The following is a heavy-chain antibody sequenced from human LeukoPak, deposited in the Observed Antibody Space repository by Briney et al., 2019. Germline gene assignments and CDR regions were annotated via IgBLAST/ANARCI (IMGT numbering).Heavy chain of an antibody. D-gene: IGHD5-24*01. CDR2: IYPGDSDT. J-gene: IGHJ3*02. CDR3: ARQSRDGYNYLPHAFDI. Sequence: GESLKISCKGSGYSLTSYWIGWVRQMPGKGLEWMGIIYPGDSDTRYSPSFQGQVTISADKSISTAYLQWSSLKASDTAMYYCARQSRDGYNYLPHAFDIWGQGTTVTVSS. V-gene: IGHV5-51*01. CDR1: GYSLTSYW.